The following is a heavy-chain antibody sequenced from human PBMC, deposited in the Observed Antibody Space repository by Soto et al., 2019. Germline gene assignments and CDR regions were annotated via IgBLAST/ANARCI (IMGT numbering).Heavy chain of an antibody. Sequence: QVQLQESGPGLVKPSETLSLTCTVSGGSISSYYWSWIRQPPGKGLEWFGYIYYSGSTNYTPSLKSRVTISVDTSKNQFSLKLSSVTAADTAVYYCARHETYYDYIWGSYRFRYFDYWGQGTLVTVSS. CDR3: ARHETYYDYIWGSYRFRYFDY. J-gene: IGHJ4*02. CDR1: GGSISSYY. D-gene: IGHD3-16*02. CDR2: IYYSGST. V-gene: IGHV4-59*08.